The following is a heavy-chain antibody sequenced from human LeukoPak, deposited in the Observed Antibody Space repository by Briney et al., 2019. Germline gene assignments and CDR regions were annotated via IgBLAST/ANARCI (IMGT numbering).Heavy chain of an antibody. Sequence: PGGSLRLSCAASGFTFSSYGMHWVRQAPGKGLEWAAVIWYDGSNKYYADSVKGRFTISRDNSKNTLYLQMNSLRAEDTAVYYCAKDSGYGPYYWGQGTLVTVSS. CDR3: AKDSGYGPYY. J-gene: IGHJ4*02. V-gene: IGHV3-33*06. D-gene: IGHD5-18*01. CDR2: IWYDGSNK. CDR1: GFTFSSYG.